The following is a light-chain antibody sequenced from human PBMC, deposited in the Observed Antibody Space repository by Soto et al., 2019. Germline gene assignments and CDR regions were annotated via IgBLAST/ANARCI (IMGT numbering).Light chain of an antibody. CDR2: DVS. CDR3: SSYTSSSTLDV. J-gene: IGLJ1*01. Sequence: QSVLTQPASVSRSPGQSLTISCTGTSSDVGGYNYVSWYQQHPGKAPKLMIYDVSNRPSGVSNRFSGSKSGNTASLTISGLQAEDEADYYCSSYTSSSTLDVFGTGTKVTVL. CDR1: SSDVGGYNY. V-gene: IGLV2-14*01.